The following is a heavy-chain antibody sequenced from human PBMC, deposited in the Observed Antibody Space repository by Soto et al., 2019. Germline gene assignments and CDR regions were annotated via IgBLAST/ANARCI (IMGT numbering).Heavy chain of an antibody. Sequence: PSETLTLTCTVSGGSITSDYSCWSWIRKPPGEGLEWIGQIFDSGTTYTNPSLRSQVAISLDTSKNHFSLTLSSVTAAYTAVYYCARGPPGDKFHYWGHGSLVTVSS. CDR2: IFDSGTT. CDR1: GGSITSDYSC. J-gene: IGHJ4*01. CDR3: ARGPPGDKFHY. V-gene: IGHV4-30-4*01. D-gene: IGHD7-27*01.